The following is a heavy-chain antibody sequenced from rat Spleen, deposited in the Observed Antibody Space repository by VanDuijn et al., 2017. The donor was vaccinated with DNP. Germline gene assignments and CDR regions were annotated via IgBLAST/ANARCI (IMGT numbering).Heavy chain of an antibody. Sequence: EVQLVESGGGLVQPGRSLKLSCAASGFIFSNYGMHWIRQAPTTGLEWVASISPRGGSTYYRDSVKGRFTISRDNAKSTLYLQMDSLRSEDTATYYCAGRPPPTRGPFDYWGQGIMVTVSS. D-gene: IGHD1-4*01. CDR1: GFIFSNYG. J-gene: IGHJ2*01. CDR3: AGRPPPTRGPFDY. CDR2: ISPRGGST. V-gene: IGHV5-19*01.